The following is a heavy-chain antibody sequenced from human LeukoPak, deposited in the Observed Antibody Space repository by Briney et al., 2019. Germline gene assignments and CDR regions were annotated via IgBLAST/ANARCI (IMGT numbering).Heavy chain of an antibody. D-gene: IGHD4-23*01. Sequence: GGSLRLSCAASGFTFSSYGMHWVRQPPSKGLEWVAVIWYDGSKQFYAGSVEGRFTISRDNSKNTLSLQMNSLRAEDTAVYYCAKYGGNSGFVDYWGQGTLVTVSS. CDR3: AKYGGNSGFVDY. CDR2: IWYDGSKQ. J-gene: IGHJ4*02. V-gene: IGHV3-33*06. CDR1: GFTFSSYG.